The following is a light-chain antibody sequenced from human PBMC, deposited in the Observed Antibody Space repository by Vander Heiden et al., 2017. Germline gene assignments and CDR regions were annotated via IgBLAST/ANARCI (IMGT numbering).Light chain of an antibody. CDR1: QSVSSY. CDR3: QQRSNGHRPLT. J-gene: IGKJ4*01. V-gene: IGKV3-11*01. CDR2: DAS. Sequence: EIVLTQSPATLSLSPGERATLSCRASQSVSSYLAWYQQKPGQAPRLLIYDASNRATGIKARFSGSGYGTDFTLTISSREPEDFAVYYCQQRSNGHRPLTFGGGTKVEIK.